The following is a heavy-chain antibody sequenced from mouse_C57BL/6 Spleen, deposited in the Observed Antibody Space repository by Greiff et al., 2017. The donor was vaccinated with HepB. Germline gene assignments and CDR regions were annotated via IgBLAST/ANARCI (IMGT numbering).Heavy chain of an antibody. D-gene: IGHD1-1*01. CDR3: TAYYYGSKEGYFDV. J-gene: IGHJ1*03. V-gene: IGHV14-4*01. CDR1: GFNIKDDY. CDR2: IDPENGDT. Sequence: VQLQHPGAELVRPGASVKLSCTASGFNIKDDYMHWVKQRPEQGLEWIGWIDPENGDTEYASKFQGKATITADTSSNTAYLQLSSLTSEDTAVYYCTAYYYGSKEGYFDVWGTGTTVTVSS.